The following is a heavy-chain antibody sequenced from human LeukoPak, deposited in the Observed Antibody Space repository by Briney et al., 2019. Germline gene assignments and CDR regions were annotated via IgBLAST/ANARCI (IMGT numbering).Heavy chain of an antibody. D-gene: IGHD5-18*01. Sequence: GASVKVSCKASGYTFTSYGISWVRQAPGQGIEWMGWISAYNGNTNYAQKLQGRVTMTTDTSTSTAYMELRSLRSDDTAVYYCGRDLRGCSCGIRNNWFDPWGQGTLVTVSS. CDR3: GRDLRGCSCGIRNNWFDP. V-gene: IGHV1-18*01. J-gene: IGHJ5*02. CDR1: GYTFTSYG. CDR2: ISAYNGNT.